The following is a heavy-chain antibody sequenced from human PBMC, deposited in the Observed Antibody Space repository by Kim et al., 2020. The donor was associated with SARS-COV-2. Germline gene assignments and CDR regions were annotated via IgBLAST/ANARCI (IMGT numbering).Heavy chain of an antibody. D-gene: IGHD2-15*01. V-gene: IGHV4-59*09. Sequence: KSRVTISEDPSKNQFSLKLSSVTAADTAVYYCARGSREYCSGGSCYAIDYWGQGTLVTVSS. J-gene: IGHJ4*02. CDR3: ARGSREYCSGGSCYAIDY.